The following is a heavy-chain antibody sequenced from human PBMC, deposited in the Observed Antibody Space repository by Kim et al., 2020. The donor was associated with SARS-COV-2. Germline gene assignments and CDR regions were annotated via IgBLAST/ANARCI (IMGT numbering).Heavy chain of an antibody. CDR2: IYPGDSDT. D-gene: IGHD3-22*01. CDR3: ATSATYYYDSSGYYIDY. CDR1: GYSFTSYW. J-gene: IGHJ4*02. V-gene: IGHV5-51*01. Sequence: GESLKISCKGSGYSFTSYWIGWVRQMPGKGLEWMGIIYPGDSDTRYSPSFQGQVTISADKSISTAYLQGSSLKASDTAMDYCATSATYYYDSSGYYIDYWGQGTLVTVSS.